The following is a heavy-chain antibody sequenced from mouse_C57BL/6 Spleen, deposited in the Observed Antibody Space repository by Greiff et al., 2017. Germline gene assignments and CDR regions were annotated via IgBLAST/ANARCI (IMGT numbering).Heavy chain of an antibody. CDR2: ISYDGSN. J-gene: IGHJ3*01. Sequence: EVKLMESGPGLVKPSQSLSLTCSVTGYSITSGYYWNWIRQFPGNKLEWMGYISYDGSNNYNPSLKNRISITRDTSKNQFFLKLNSVTTEDTATYYCARGDYGSRGGWFAYWGQGTLVTVSA. CDR1: GYSITSGYY. D-gene: IGHD1-1*01. CDR3: ARGDYGSRGGWFAY. V-gene: IGHV3-6*01.